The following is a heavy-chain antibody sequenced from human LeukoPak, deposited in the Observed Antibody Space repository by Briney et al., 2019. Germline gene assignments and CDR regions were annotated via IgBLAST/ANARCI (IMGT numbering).Heavy chain of an antibody. D-gene: IGHD6-13*01. J-gene: IGHJ5*02. V-gene: IGHV4-39*01. Sequence: SETLSLTCAVSGGSISTSSYYWGWIRQPPGKGLEWIGSIYYTGSTYYNPSLRSRVTISADTSKNQFSLKLRSVTVADTAVYYCARQGWGAGYGTTWYLRWSDPWGQGTLVTVSS. CDR1: GGSISTSSYY. CDR2: IYYTGST. CDR3: ARQGWGAGYGTTWYLRWSDP.